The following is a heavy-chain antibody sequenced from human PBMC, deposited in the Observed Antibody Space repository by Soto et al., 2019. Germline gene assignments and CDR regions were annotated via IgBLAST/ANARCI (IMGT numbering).Heavy chain of an antibody. CDR2: GYHDGNA. V-gene: IGHV4-31*03. J-gene: IGHJ4*02. Sequence: SETLSLTCNVSRDSITRGPHYWRWIRQHPGKGLEWIGYGYHDGNAYYNPSLKRRLTISVDTSKNQFSLELTSVTAADTAVYYCVRGDDDYYTRRLYSCGQGISVTVSS. CDR3: VRGDDDYYTRRLYS. D-gene: IGHD3-3*01. CDR1: RDSITRGPHY.